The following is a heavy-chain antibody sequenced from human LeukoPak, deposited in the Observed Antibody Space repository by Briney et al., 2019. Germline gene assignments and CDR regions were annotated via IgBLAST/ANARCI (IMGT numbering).Heavy chain of an antibody. CDR1: GGSISSSSYY. V-gene: IGHV4-39*01. Sequence: SSETLSLTCTVSGGSISSSSYYWGWIRQPPGKGLEWIGSIYYSGSTYYNPSLKSRVTISVDTSKNQFSLKLSSVTAADTAVYYCANGPQLVLVDYWGQGTLVTVSS. CDR2: IYYSGST. J-gene: IGHJ4*02. CDR3: ANGPQLVLVDY. D-gene: IGHD6-13*01.